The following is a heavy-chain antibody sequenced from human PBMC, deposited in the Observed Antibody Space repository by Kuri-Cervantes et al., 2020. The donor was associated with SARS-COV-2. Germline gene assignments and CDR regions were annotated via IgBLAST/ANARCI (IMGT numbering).Heavy chain of an antibody. J-gene: IGHJ6*03. D-gene: IGHD1-26*01. Sequence: ASVKVSCKASGYTFADNGISWVRQAPGQGLEWMGWISAYNGNTNYAQKLQGRVTMTTDTSTSTAYMELSSLRSEDTAVYYCARTCGMVGNLRYYYYYMDVWGKGTTVTVSS. CDR3: ARTCGMVGNLRYYYYYMDV. CDR1: GYTFADNG. V-gene: IGHV1-18*01. CDR2: ISAYNGNT.